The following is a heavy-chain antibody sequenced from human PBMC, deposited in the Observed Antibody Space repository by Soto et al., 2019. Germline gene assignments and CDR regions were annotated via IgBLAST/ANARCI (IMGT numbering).Heavy chain of an antibody. CDR1: GGSISSYY. J-gene: IGHJ6*03. CDR2: IYYSGST. CDR3: SRFWAYYYGSGSYVDYYYYMDV. Sequence: SETLSLTCTVSGGSISSYYWSWIRQPPGKGLEWIGYIYYSGSTNYNPSFKCRVTISVDTSKNHFSQMLSSVTAADTAVFYCSRFWAYYYGSGSYVDYYYYMDVWGKGTTVTVSS. D-gene: IGHD3-10*01. V-gene: IGHV4-59*01.